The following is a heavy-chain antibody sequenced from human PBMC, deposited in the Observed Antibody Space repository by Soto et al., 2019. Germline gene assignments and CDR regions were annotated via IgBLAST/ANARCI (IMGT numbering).Heavy chain of an antibody. V-gene: IGHV3-23*01. D-gene: IGHD4-17*01. Sequence: EVQLLESGGSLVQPGGSLRLSCAASGFSFREFAMSWVRQAPGKGLEWVSGISGSGSNTYYADSVKGRFTISRDNSKNTLYLQMNSLGPADTAVYYFAKEPGVDFGDSCDYWGQGTLVTVSS. CDR2: ISGSGSNT. CDR3: AKEPGVDFGDSCDY. CDR1: GFSFREFA. J-gene: IGHJ4*02.